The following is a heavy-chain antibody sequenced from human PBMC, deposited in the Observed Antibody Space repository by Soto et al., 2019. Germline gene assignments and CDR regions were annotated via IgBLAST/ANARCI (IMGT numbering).Heavy chain of an antibody. CDR2: VHSGGAA. J-gene: IGHJ1*01. CDR1: GFNFDDYV. V-gene: IGHV3-49*04. D-gene: IGHD3-10*01. CDR3: TMLRGGSQSNLEH. Sequence: EVQLVESGGGLVQPGRPLRLSCTTSGFNFDDYVMTWVRQAPGKGLEFVACVHSGGAAEYAASVKGIFTVSRDDSKRIAYLQMNSLKSDDTALYYCTMLRGGSQSNLEHWGQGTLVTVSS.